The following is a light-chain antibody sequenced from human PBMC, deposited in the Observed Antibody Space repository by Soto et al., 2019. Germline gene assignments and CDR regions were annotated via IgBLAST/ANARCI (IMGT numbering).Light chain of an antibody. Sequence: EVVLTQSPATLSLSPGERATLSCRASQAVPSYLAWYQQKPGQAPRLLIYDLSNRATGITARFSGSGSGTDFTLTISSLEPEDVAVDYCHSRNSCPRITIGQGTKLESK. CDR1: QAVPSY. CDR2: DLS. CDR3: HSRNSCPRIT. J-gene: IGKJ2*01. V-gene: IGKV3-11*01.